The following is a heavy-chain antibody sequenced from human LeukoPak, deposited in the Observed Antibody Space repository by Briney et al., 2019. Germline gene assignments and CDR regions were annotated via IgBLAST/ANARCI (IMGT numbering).Heavy chain of an antibody. CDR1: GFTFSSCD. D-gene: IGHD3-3*01. V-gene: IGHV3-30*02. J-gene: IGHJ6*02. CDR2: IRYDASDT. CDR3: AKDSGYYLMDV. Sequence: GGSLRLSCAASGFTFSSCDMHWVRQAPGKGVEWVAFIRYDASDTYYADSVKGRFTISRDNSKNTLSLQMNSLRAEDTAVYYCAKDSGYYLMDVWGQGTTVTVSS.